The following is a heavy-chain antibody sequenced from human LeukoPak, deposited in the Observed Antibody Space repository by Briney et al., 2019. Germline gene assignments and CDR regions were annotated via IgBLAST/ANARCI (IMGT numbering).Heavy chain of an antibody. CDR1: GYTFTSYD. Sequence: GASVKVSCKASGYTFTSYDVNWVRQASGQRPEWMGWMNPNNGNTGYAQKFQGRVTITRNTSISTAYMELSSLRSEDTAVYYCARVGKTQGYYDFWSGSYYFDYWGQGTLVTVSS. V-gene: IGHV1-8*01. CDR3: ARVGKTQGYYDFWSGSYYFDY. D-gene: IGHD3-3*01. J-gene: IGHJ4*02. CDR2: MNPNNGNT.